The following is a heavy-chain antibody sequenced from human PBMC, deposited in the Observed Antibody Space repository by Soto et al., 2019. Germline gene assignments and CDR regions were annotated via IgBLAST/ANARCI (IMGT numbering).Heavy chain of an antibody. D-gene: IGHD3-22*01. J-gene: IGHJ3*02. Sequence: PSETLSLTCVVSDYPISSDYYWAWIRQPPGKGLEWVGSIYHGGSAYYKPSLNSRVTILVDTYNKQVSLRVTSVTAADTAVYYCARYRYFFDASGNYRTHAFDIWGAGTPVTVSS. CDR3: ARYRYFFDASGNYRTHAFDI. CDR1: DYPISSDYY. CDR2: IYHGGSA. V-gene: IGHV4-38-2*01.